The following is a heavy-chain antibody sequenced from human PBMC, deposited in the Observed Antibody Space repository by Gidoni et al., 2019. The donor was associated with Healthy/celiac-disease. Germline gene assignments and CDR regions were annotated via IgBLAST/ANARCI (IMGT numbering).Heavy chain of an antibody. CDR3: ARFYVWGSFRFDY. CDR1: GGSFSGYY. J-gene: IGHJ4*02. CDR2: INHGGST. V-gene: IGHV4-34*01. D-gene: IGHD3-16*02. Sequence: QVQLQQWGAGLLKPSETLSLTCAVYGGSFSGYYWSWIRQPPGKGLEWIGEINHGGSTNYHPSLKSRVTISVDTSKNQFSLKLSSVTAADTAVYYCARFYVWGSFRFDYWGQGTLVSVSS.